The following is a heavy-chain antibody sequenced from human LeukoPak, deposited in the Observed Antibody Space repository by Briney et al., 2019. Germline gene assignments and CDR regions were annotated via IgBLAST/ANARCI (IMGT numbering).Heavy chain of an antibody. CDR3: ARSTPHIVVVTATAFDY. J-gene: IGHJ4*02. D-gene: IGHD2-21*02. V-gene: IGHV1-18*01. CDR1: GYTFTSYG. Sequence: ASVKVSCKASGYTFTSYGISWVRQAPGQGLEWMGWISAYNGNTNYAQKLQGRVTMTTDTSTSTTYMELRSLRSDDTAVYYCARSTPHIVVVTATAFDYWGQGTLVTVSS. CDR2: ISAYNGNT.